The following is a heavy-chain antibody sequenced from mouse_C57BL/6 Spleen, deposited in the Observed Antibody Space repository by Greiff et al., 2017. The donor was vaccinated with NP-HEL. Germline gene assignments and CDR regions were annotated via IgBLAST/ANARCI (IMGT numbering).Heavy chain of an antibody. Sequence: VQLQQSGPGLVPPSQSLSITCTVSGFSLTSYGVHWVRQSPGKGLAWLGVIWSGGSKDYNAAFISKLRFSKDNSKSQVFLKMNSLQADDTAIYYCARNFLDGYLFAYWGQGTLVTVSA. J-gene: IGHJ3*01. D-gene: IGHD2-3*01. V-gene: IGHV2-2*01. CDR3: ARNFLDGYLFAY. CDR2: IWSGGSK. CDR1: GFSLTSYG.